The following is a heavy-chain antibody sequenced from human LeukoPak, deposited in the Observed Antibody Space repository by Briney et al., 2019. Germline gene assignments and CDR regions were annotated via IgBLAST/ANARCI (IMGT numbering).Heavy chain of an antibody. Sequence: GESLKISCKGSGYSFTSYWIGWVRQMPGKGLEWMGIIYPGDSDTRYSPSFQGQVTISADKSISTAYLRWSSLKASDTAMYYCARARVTMVRGVISATYFDYWGQGTLVTVSS. CDR3: ARARVTMVRGVISATYFDY. V-gene: IGHV5-51*01. J-gene: IGHJ4*02. CDR1: GYSFTSYW. D-gene: IGHD3-10*01. CDR2: IYPGDSDT.